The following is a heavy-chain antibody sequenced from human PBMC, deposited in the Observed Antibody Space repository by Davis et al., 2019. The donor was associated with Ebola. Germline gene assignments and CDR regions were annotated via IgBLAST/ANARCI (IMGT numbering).Heavy chain of an antibody. J-gene: IGHJ6*02. CDR3: ARGVNGWYYYYYGMDV. CDR1: GFTFSSSW. D-gene: IGHD6-19*01. Sequence: HTGGSLRPSCPASGFTFSSSWMHWVRQAPGKGLVWVPRINSDGSSTSYADSVKGRFTISRDNAKNTLYLQMNSLRAEDTAVYYCARGVNGWYYYYYGMDVWGQGTTVTVSS. CDR2: INSDGSST. V-gene: IGHV3-74*01.